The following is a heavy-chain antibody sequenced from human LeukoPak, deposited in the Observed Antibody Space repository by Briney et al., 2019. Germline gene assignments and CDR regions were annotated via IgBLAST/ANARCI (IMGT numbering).Heavy chain of an antibody. V-gene: IGHV3-74*01. CDR2: INMVGSHT. D-gene: IGHD4-11*01. Sequence: QPGGSLRLSCTASGITFTNYWMHWVRQAPGKGLVWVSHINMVGSHTTYADSVKGRFTISRDNAKSTLYLHLNSLRAEDTAVYYCATDDYRGLGYWGQGTLVTVSS. J-gene: IGHJ4*02. CDR1: GITFTNYW. CDR3: ATDDYRGLGY.